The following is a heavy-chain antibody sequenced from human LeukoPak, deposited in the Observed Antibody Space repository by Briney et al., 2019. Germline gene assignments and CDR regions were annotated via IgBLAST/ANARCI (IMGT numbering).Heavy chain of an antibody. D-gene: IGHD2-15*01. V-gene: IGHV4-31*03. CDR2: IYYSGST. CDR3: ARTVVAEMTRWFDP. Sequence: SETLSLTCTVSGGSISSGGYYWSWIRQHPGKGLEWIGYIYYSGSTYYNPSLKSRVTISVDTSKNQFSLKLSSVTAADTAVYYYARTVVAEMTRWFDPWGQGTLVTVSS. J-gene: IGHJ5*02. CDR1: GGSISSGGYY.